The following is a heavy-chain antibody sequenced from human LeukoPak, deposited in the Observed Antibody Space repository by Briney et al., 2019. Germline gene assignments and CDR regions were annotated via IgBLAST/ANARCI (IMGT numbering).Heavy chain of an antibody. D-gene: IGHD2-21*01. J-gene: IGHJ4*02. CDR2: INQDGSDK. CDR1: GFTFSSYW. V-gene: IGHV3-7*01. CDR3: ARSLWPEDY. Sequence: GGSLRLSCAASGFTFSSYWVSWVRQAPGKGLEWVANINQDGSDKKYVDSVKGRFTISRDNAKNSQYLQMNSLRVEDTAVYYCARSLWPEDYWGQGTLVTVSS.